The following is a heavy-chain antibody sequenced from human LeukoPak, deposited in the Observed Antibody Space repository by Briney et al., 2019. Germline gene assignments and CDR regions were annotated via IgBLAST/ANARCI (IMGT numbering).Heavy chain of an antibody. CDR3: ARGPLLDYDGGGYYYFDY. J-gene: IGHJ4*02. Sequence: PETLSLTCAVSGGSFSAYYWSWIRQSPAKGLDWDGEINHGGRSNYNPSLKSRVTISLDPSKNQFSLTLSSVTAADTAVYHCARGPLLDYDGGGYYYFDYWGQGTLVTVSS. D-gene: IGHD3-22*01. CDR2: INHGGRS. V-gene: IGHV4-34*01. CDR1: GGSFSAYY.